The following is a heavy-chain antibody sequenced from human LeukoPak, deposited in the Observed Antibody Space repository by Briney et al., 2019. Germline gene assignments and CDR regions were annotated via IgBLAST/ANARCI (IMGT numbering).Heavy chain of an antibody. D-gene: IGHD3-3*01. Sequence: SVKVSCKASGCTFSSYAISWVRQAPGQGLDWMGGIIPIFGTANYAQKFQGRVTITAGESTSTAYMELSSLRSEDTAVYYCASLGSITIFGVVTTDAFDIWGQGTMVTVSS. CDR3: ASLGSITIFGVVTTDAFDI. CDR1: GCTFSSYA. CDR2: IIPIFGTA. J-gene: IGHJ3*02. V-gene: IGHV1-69*01.